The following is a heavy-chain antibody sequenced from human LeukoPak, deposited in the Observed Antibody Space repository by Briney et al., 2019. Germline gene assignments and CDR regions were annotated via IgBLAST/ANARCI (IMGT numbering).Heavy chain of an antibody. CDR3: ARSVGSGWYLDAFDI. CDR2: IYYSGST. D-gene: IGHD6-19*01. CDR1: GGSVSSSNYY. Sequence: SETLSLTCTVSGGSVSSSNYYWSWIRQPPGKGLEWIGYIYYSGSTNYNPSLKSRVTISVDTSKNQFSLKLSSVTAADTAVYYCARSVGSGWYLDAFDIWGQGTMVTVSS. J-gene: IGHJ3*02. V-gene: IGHV4-61*01.